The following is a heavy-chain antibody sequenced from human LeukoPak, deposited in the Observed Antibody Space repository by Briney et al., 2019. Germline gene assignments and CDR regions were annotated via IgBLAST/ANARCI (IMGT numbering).Heavy chain of an antibody. CDR3: ARGLVNSPFDY. CDR2: INHSGST. V-gene: IGHV4-34*01. D-gene: IGHD2-21*01. CDR1: GGSFSGYC. J-gene: IGHJ4*02. Sequence: SETLSLTCAVYGGSFSGYCWSWIRQPPGKGLEWIGEINHSGSTNYNPSLKSRVTISVETSKNQFSLKLSSVTAADTAVYYCARGLVNSPFDYWGQGTLVTVSS.